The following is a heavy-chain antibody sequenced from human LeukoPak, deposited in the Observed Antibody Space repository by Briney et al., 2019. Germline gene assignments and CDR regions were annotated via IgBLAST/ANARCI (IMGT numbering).Heavy chain of an antibody. D-gene: IGHD1-7*01. CDR1: GLTFSTYS. V-gene: IGHV3-21*04. CDR3: ARVANWNYGYYYYYMDV. J-gene: IGHJ6*03. CDR2: ISTSSSYI. Sequence: GGSLRLSCAASGLTFSTYSMNWVRQAPGKGLEWVSFISTSSSYIYSADSVKGRFSISRDNAKNSLYLQINSLRAEDTAVYYCARVANWNYGYYYYYMDVWGKGTTVTVSS.